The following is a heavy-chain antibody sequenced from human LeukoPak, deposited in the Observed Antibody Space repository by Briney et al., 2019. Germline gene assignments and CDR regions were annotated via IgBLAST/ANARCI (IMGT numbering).Heavy chain of an antibody. CDR1: GYTFINHA. J-gene: IGHJ4*02. V-gene: IGHV1-3*04. CDR2: INIGNGNT. D-gene: IGHD2-21*01. CDR3: ARRLGRSFDY. Sequence: ASVKVSCKASGYTFINHAIHWVRQAPGQRLEWMGWINIGNGNTKYSQNFQGRITITRDTSATTAYMDLSSRRSEDTAMYYCARRLGRSFDYWGQGTLVTVSS.